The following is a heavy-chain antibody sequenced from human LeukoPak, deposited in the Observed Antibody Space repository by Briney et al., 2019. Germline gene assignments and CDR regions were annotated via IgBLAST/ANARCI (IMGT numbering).Heavy chain of an antibody. CDR3: ARGGEAVVPAAPFDP. V-gene: IGHV1-69*13. CDR1: GGTFSSYA. CDR2: IIPIFGTA. J-gene: IGHJ5*02. Sequence: ASVKVSCMASGGTFSSYAISWVRQAPGQGLEWMGGIIPIFGTANYAQKFQGRVTITADESTSTAYMELSSLRSEDTAVYYCARGGEAVVPAAPFDPWGQGTLVTVSS. D-gene: IGHD2-2*01.